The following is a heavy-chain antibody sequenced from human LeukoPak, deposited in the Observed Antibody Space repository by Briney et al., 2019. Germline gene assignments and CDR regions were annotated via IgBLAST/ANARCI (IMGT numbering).Heavy chain of an antibody. CDR1: GFIFSTYD. V-gene: IGHV3-21*01. CDR3: AREVATIGFYFDY. J-gene: IGHJ4*02. Sequence: PGGSLRLSCAASGFIFSTYDMSWVRQAPGKGLEWVSSITTSSSYIYYADSVKGRFTISRDNSKNTLYLQMNSLRAEDTAVYYCAREVATIGFYFDYWGQGTLVTVSS. D-gene: IGHD5-12*01. CDR2: ITTSSSYI.